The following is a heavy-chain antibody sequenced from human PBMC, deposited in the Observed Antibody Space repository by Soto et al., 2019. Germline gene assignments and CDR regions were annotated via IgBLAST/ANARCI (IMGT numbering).Heavy chain of an antibody. Sequence: GGSLRLSCAASGFTFSSYAMSWVRQAPGKGLEWVSAISGSGGSTYYADYVKGRFTISRDNSKNTLYLQMNSLRAEDTAVYYCATRPNNWNYAPDAFDIWGQGTMVTV. CDR3: ATRPNNWNYAPDAFDI. D-gene: IGHD1-7*01. V-gene: IGHV3-23*01. CDR2: ISGSGGST. CDR1: GFTFSSYA. J-gene: IGHJ3*02.